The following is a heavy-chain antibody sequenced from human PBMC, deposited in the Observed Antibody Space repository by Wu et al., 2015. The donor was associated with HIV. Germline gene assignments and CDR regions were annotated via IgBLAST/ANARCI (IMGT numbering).Heavy chain of an antibody. D-gene: IGHD6-13*01. V-gene: IGHV1-69*13. J-gene: IGHJ4*02. CDR2: IIPIFGAT. CDR3: ARDPTQYSSSWSDY. Sequence: QVQLVQSGAEMKKPGSSVKVSCKASGGTFKSYAISWVRQAPGQGLEWIGRIIPIFGATNLPQKFQGRVTITADESTSTAYMELSSLRSEDTAVYYCARDPTQYSSSWSDYWGQGTLVTVSS. CDR1: GGTFKSYA.